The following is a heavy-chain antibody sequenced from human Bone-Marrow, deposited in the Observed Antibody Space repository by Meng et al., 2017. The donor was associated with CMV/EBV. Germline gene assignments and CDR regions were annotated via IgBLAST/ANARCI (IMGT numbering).Heavy chain of an antibody. V-gene: IGHV3-53*01. CDR1: GFTVSSNY. J-gene: IGHJ4*02. Sequence: GESLKISWAASGFTVSSNYMSWVRQAPGKGLEWSSVIYSGGSTYYADSVKGRFTISRDNSKNTLSLQMNSLRAEDTAGYYCAKDRSGGNSDYWGQVTLVTVSS. D-gene: IGHD4-23*01. CDR2: IYSGGST. CDR3: AKDRSGGNSDY.